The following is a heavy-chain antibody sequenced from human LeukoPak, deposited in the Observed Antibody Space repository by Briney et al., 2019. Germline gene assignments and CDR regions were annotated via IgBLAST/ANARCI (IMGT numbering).Heavy chain of an antibody. J-gene: IGHJ6*03. CDR3: ARVRCSGGSCPYYYYYYYMDV. CDR1: GGSFSGYY. D-gene: IGHD2-15*01. V-gene: IGHV4-34*01. CDR2: INHSVRV. Sequence: SETLSLTCAVHGGSFSGYYWSWICQPPGKGVEWVGEINHSVRVNYNPSLKCRVTISLDTSTNKFSRKLRFATAADTAVYYCARVRCSGGSCPYYYYYYYMDVWGKGTTVTVSS.